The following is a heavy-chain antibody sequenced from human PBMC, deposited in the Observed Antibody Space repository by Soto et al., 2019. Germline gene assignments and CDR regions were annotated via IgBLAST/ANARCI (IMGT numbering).Heavy chain of an antibody. CDR2: INSDGAT. J-gene: IGHJ5*01. D-gene: IGHD6-19*01. CDR3: ASRPRGSVAGTLDS. V-gene: IGHV3-23*01. CDR1: GFTFSDYA. Sequence: GGSLRLSCAASGFTFSDYAMSWVRQAPGKGLEWVSVINSDGATYYADSVQGRFSISRDNSKSTLYLQMNSLSVEDTATYYCASRPRGSVAGTLDSWGQGSLVTVSS.